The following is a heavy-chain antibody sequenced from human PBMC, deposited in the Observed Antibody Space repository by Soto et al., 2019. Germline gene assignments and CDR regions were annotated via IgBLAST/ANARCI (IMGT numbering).Heavy chain of an antibody. Sequence: ASVKVSCKASGYTFTSYDINWVRQATGQGLEWMGWMNPNSGNTGYAQKFQGRVTMTRNTSISTAYMELSSLRSEDTAVYYCARGGTTVTYMNDWGQGTLVTVSS. D-gene: IGHD4-17*01. V-gene: IGHV1-8*01. CDR1: GYTFTSYD. J-gene: IGHJ4*02. CDR2: MNPNSGNT. CDR3: ARGGTTVTYMND.